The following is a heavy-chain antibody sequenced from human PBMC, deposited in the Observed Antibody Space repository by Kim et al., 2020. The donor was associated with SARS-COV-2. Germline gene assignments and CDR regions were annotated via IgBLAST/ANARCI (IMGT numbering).Heavy chain of an antibody. Sequence: SLRLSCAASGFTFSSYAMSWVRQAPGKGLEWVSAISGSGGSTYYADSVKGRFTISRDNSKNTLYLQMNSLRAEDTAVYYCAKLDTNVVVVAALDYWGQGTLVTVSS. CDR3: AKLDTNVVVVAALDY. J-gene: IGHJ4*02. D-gene: IGHD2-15*01. V-gene: IGHV3-23*01. CDR1: GFTFSSYA. CDR2: ISGSGGST.